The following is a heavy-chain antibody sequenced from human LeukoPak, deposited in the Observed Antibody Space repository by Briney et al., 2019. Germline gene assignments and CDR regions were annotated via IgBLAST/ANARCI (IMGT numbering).Heavy chain of an antibody. CDR1: GGSISSYY. Sequence: SETLSLTCTVSGGSISSYYWSWIRQPPGKGLEWIGYSYNSGSTNYNHSLKSRVTISEDMSNNQFSLKLSSVTAADTAVYYCARALRLWGGNSGIAFDIWGQGTMVTVSS. D-gene: IGHD4-23*01. J-gene: IGHJ3*02. CDR2: SYNSGST. CDR3: ARALRLWGGNSGIAFDI. V-gene: IGHV4-59*01.